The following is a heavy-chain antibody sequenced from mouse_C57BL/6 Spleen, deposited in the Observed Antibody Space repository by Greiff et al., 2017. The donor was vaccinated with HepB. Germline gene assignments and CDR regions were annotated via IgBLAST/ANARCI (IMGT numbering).Heavy chain of an antibody. CDR3: ARDFPRSTTVVATKAWFAY. CDR1: GYTFTSYW. V-gene: IGHV1-59*01. J-gene: IGHJ3*01. CDR2: IDPSDSYT. Sequence: VQLQQPGAELVRPGTSVKLSCKASGYTFTSYWMHWVKQRPGQGLAWIGVIDPSDSYTNYNQKFKGKATLTVDTSSSTAYMQLSSLPSEDSAVYYCARDFPRSTTVVATKAWFAYWGQGTLVTVSA. D-gene: IGHD1-1*01.